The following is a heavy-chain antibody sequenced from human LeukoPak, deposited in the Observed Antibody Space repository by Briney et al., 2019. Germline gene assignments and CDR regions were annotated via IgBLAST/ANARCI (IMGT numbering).Heavy chain of an antibody. V-gene: IGHV1-58*02. J-gene: IGHJ4*02. Sequence: SVKVSCKASGFTFTSSAMQWVRQARGQRLEWIGWIVVGSGNTNYAQKFQGRVTITRDMSTSTVYMELSNLRSEDTAVYYCAAGPPLAATPFDYWGQGTLVTVSS. CDR2: IVVGSGNT. CDR3: AAGPPLAATPFDY. D-gene: IGHD2-2*01. CDR1: GFTFTSSA.